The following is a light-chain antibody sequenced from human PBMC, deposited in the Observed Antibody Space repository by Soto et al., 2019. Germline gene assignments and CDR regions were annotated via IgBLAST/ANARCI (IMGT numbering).Light chain of an antibody. Sequence: EIVLTQSPATLSLSPWERATLSCRASQSVSNYLAWYQQKPGQAPRLLIYDASNRATGSPARFSGSGSGTDFTLTISSLEPGDFAVYYCQQRSNWPRWTFGQGTKVEIK. CDR1: QSVSNY. CDR3: QQRSNWPRWT. CDR2: DAS. J-gene: IGKJ1*01. V-gene: IGKV3-11*01.